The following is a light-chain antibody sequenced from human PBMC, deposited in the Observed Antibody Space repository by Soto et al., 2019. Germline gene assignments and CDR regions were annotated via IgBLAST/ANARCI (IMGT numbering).Light chain of an antibody. Sequence: QPVLTQSSSASASLGSSVKLTCTLSSGHSSYIIAWHQQQPGKAPRYLMKLEGSGSCNKGSGVPDRFSGSSSGADRYLTISNLQSEDEADYYCETWDSNTHVFGTGTKVTVL. CDR1: SGHSSYI. J-gene: IGLJ1*01. V-gene: IGLV4-60*03. CDR2: LEGSGSC. CDR3: ETWDSNTHV.